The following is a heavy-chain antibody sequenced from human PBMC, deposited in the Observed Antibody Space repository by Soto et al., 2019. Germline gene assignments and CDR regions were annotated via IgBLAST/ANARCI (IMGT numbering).Heavy chain of an antibody. D-gene: IGHD1-26*01. CDR3: AVWSPGWFDP. V-gene: IGHV1-18*01. J-gene: IGHJ5*02. Sequence: GASVKASCEASGYTYTSYGISWVRQAPGQGLEWMGWISAYNGNTNYAQKLQGRVTMTTDTSTSTAYMELRSLRSDDTAVYYCAVWSPGWFDPWGQGTLVTVSS. CDR1: GYTYTSYG. CDR2: ISAYNGNT.